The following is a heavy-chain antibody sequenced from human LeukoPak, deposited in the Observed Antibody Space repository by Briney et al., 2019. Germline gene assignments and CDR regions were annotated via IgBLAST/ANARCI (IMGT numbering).Heavy chain of an antibody. CDR1: GGSISSGDYY. CDR3: AMGYYYDSSGYYFDY. CDR2: IYYSGST. V-gene: IGHV4-30-4*01. Sequence: SETLSLICTVSGGSISSGDYYWSWIRQPPGKGLEWIGYIYYSGSTYYNPSLKSRVTISVDTSKSQFSLKLSSVTAADTAVYYCAMGYYYDSSGYYFDYWGQGTLVTVSS. D-gene: IGHD3-22*01. J-gene: IGHJ4*02.